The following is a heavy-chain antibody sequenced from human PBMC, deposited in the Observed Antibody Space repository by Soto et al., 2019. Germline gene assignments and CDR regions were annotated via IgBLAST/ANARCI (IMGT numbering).Heavy chain of an antibody. CDR1: GYTFTSYA. CDR2: INAGNGNT. D-gene: IGHD1-26*01. J-gene: IGHJ6*02. V-gene: IGHV1-3*01. Sequence: ASVKVSCKASGYTFTSYAMHWVRQAPGQRHERMGWINAGNGNTKYSQKFQGRVTITRDTSASTAYMELSSLRSEFSSFYYCASSATTADYYYGMDVWGQGTTVTVSS. CDR3: ASSATTADYYYGMDV.